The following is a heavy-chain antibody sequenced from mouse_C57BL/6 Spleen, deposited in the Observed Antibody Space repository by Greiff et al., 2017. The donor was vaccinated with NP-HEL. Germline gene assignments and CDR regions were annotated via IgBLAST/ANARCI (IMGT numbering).Heavy chain of an antibody. CDR2: ISDGGSYT. CDR1: GFTFSSYA. V-gene: IGHV5-4*03. CDR3: ARERAYEGSSLCYFDY. D-gene: IGHD1-1*01. Sequence: EVMLVESGGGLVKPGGSLKLSCAASGFTFSSYAMSWVRQTPEKRLEWVATISDGGSYTNYPDNVKGRFTISRDNAKNNLYLHMSHLKSEDTAMYYCARERAYEGSSLCYFDYWGHSTTLTVSS. J-gene: IGHJ2*01.